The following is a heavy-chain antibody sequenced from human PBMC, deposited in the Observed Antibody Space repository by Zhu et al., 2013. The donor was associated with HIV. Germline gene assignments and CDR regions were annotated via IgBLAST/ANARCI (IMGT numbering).Heavy chain of an antibody. CDR2: IIPMFGTA. CDR3: AKNGEWGCSTTNCYGYYYYGMDV. J-gene: IGHJ6*02. CDR1: GGTFSSYA. Sequence: QVQLVQSGAEVKKPGSSVKVSCKASGGTFSSYAISWVRQAPGQGLEWMGGIIPMFGTANYAQKFQGRVTITADESTSTVYMELRSLRSEDTAVYYCAKNGEWGCSTTNCYGYYYYGMDVWGQGTTVTVSS. V-gene: IGHV1-69*01. D-gene: IGHD2-2*01.